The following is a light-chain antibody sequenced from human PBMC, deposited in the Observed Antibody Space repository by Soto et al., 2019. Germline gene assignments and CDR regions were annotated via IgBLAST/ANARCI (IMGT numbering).Light chain of an antibody. V-gene: IGLV1-47*01. Sequence: QSVLTQPPSASGTPGQTVTISCSGSNSNIGSKYVNWYQQFPGTAPKLLIYRNNQRPSGVPDRFSGSKSGTSASLAISDLRPEDEADCYCASWDASVGGPAFGGGTQLTVL. CDR1: NSNIGSKY. CDR3: ASWDASVGGPA. CDR2: RNN. J-gene: IGLJ2*01.